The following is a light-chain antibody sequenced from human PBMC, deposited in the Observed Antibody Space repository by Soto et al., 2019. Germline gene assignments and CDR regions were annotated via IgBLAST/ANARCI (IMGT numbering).Light chain of an antibody. Sequence: INQSPSSLSASVGDRVTITSRASQSISSYLNWYQQKPGGPPKLLIYSASTLQTGVPSRFTASGSGTDFTLSISSLQPEDTETYNCRQSEGPLFTFGQGTRLEI. CDR3: RQSEGPLFT. CDR1: QSISSY. V-gene: IGKV1-39*01. CDR2: SAS. J-gene: IGKJ5*01.